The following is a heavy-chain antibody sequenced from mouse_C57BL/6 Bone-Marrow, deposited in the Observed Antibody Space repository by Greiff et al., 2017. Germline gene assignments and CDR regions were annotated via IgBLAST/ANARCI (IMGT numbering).Heavy chain of an antibody. CDR2: ISSGSSTI. J-gene: IGHJ1*03. D-gene: IGHD1-1*01. CDR3: AKMGPRYNGSSLSYWYFDV. CDR1: GFTFSDYG. V-gene: IGHV5-17*01. Sequence: EVQGVESGGCLVKPGGSLKLSCAASGFTFSDYGMHWVRQAPEKGLEWVAYISSGSSTIYYADTVKGRFTISRVNAKNTLFLQMTGLRSEDTAMYYCAKMGPRYNGSSLSYWYFDVWGTGTTVTVSS.